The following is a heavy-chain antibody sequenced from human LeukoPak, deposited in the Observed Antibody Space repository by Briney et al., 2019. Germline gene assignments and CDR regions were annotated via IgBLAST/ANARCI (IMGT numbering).Heavy chain of an antibody. CDR3: ARDHGEEGGYYFDY. CDR1: GGSISSRSYY. J-gene: IGHJ4*02. D-gene: IGHD3-10*01. Sequence: SETLSLTCTVSGGSISSRSYYWGWIRQPPGKGLEWIGSIYYSGSTYYNPSLQSRVTISVDKSKNQFSLKLSSVTAADTAVYYCARDHGEEGGYYFDYWGQGTLVTVSS. V-gene: IGHV4-39*07. CDR2: IYYSGST.